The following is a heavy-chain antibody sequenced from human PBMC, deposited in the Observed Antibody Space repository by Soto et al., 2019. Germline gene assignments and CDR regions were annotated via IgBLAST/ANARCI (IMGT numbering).Heavy chain of an antibody. V-gene: IGHV4-30-2*01. J-gene: IGHJ4*02. CDR2: IYHIGRP. D-gene: IGHD2-21*02. CDR3: ARGAYCGGDCTPNLDY. Sequence: TLSVTCVVCCGSISRCGFSWRSVRQPPANGLEWIGFIYHIGRPNYNPSLKRPLTISEDTSKNPFSLKLSSVTAADTAVYYCARGAYCGGDCTPNLDYWGQGTLVT. CDR1: CGSISRCGFS.